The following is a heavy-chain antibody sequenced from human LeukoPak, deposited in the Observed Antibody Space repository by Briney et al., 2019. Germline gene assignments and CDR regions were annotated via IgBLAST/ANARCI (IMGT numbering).Heavy chain of an antibody. CDR1: GFTFSDYY. D-gene: IGHD2-21*02. J-gene: IGHJ3*02. Sequence: GGSLRLSCAASGFTFSDYYMSWIRQAPGKGLEWVSYISSSSSYTNYADSVKGRFTISRDNAKNSLYLQMNSLRAEDTAVYYCARDKFVGAYCGGDCYLGGAFDIWGQGTMVTVSS. V-gene: IGHV3-11*05. CDR3: ARDKFVGAYCGGDCYLGGAFDI. CDR2: ISSSSSYT.